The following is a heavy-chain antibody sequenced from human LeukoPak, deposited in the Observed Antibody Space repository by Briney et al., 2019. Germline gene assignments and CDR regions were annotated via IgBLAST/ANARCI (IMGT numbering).Heavy chain of an antibody. D-gene: IGHD3-3*01. V-gene: IGHV1-2*06. J-gene: IGHJ5*02. CDR1: GYTFTGYY. CDR3: ARVARTIFGVVIKDGFDP. CDR2: INPNSGGT. Sequence: ASVKVSCKASGYTFTGYYMHWVRQAPGQGLEWMGRINPNSGGTNYAQKFQGRVTMARDTSISTAYMELSRLRSDDTAVYYCARVARTIFGVVIKDGFDPPGQGTLVTVSS.